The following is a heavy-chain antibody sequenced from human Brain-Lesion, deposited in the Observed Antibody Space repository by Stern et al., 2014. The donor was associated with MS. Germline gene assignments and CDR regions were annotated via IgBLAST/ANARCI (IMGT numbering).Heavy chain of an antibody. CDR1: GGSISSGDNY. CDR3: ARVPDYGDAFFDY. J-gene: IGHJ4*02. V-gene: IGHV4-30-4*01. Sequence: VQLEESGPGLVKPSQTLSLPCTVSGGSISSGDNYWSWIRQPPGKGPEWLGYIHYSGGTYFNPSLKSRATISADTSKNQFSLKLNSMTAADTAVYYCARVPDYGDAFFDYWGQGILVTVSS. D-gene: IGHD4-17*01. CDR2: IHYSGGT.